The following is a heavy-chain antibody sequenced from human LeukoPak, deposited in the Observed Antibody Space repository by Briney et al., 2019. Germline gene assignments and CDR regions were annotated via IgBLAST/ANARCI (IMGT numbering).Heavy chain of an antibody. D-gene: IGHD6-19*01. CDR1: GGTFSSYA. CDR3: ARVTDYISGWGLGYYDY. J-gene: IGHJ4*02. V-gene: IGHV1-69*06. Sequence: SVKVSCKASGGTFSSYAISWVRQAPGQGLEWMGGIIPIFGTANYAQKFQGRVTITADKSTSTAYMELSSLRSEDTAVYYCARVTDYISGWGLGYYDYWGQGTQVTVSS. CDR2: IIPIFGTA.